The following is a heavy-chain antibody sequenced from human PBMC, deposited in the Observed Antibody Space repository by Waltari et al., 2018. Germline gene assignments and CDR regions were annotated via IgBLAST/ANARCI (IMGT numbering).Heavy chain of an antibody. D-gene: IGHD6-6*01. CDR1: GGSISTNY. CDR2: IYGSGIT. CDR3: ARDGGSSSAFDI. J-gene: IGHJ3*02. Sequence: QVQLQESGPGLVKPSETLSLTCTVSGGSISTNYWSWIRQSPGKGLEWIGYIYGSGITNYNPSLKSRVTMSVDTPKSQISLKLYSVIAADTAVYYCARDGGSSSAFDIWGPGTMVTVSS. V-gene: IGHV4-59*01.